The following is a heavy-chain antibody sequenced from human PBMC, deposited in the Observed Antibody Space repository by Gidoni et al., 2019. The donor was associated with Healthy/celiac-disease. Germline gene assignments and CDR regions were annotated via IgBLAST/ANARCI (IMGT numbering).Heavy chain of an antibody. CDR1: DCSISSSSHY. D-gene: IGHD3-3*01. Sequence: QLQLQESRPGLVKPSATLSLTCTVPDCSISSSSHYWGWIGPPPGKWLEWIGSIYYSGHTYYNPSLKSRVPISVDTCKNQFSLKLSSVTAADTAVYYCARLPLEWLSPSYSSNFDYWGQGTLVTVSS. CDR3: ARLPLEWLSPSYSSNFDY. J-gene: IGHJ4*02. V-gene: IGHV4-39*01. CDR2: IYYSGHT.